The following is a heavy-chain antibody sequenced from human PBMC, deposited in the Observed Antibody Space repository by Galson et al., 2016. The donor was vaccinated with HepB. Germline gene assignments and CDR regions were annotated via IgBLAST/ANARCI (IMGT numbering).Heavy chain of an antibody. CDR1: GGSISSYY. CDR3: ARRFRYTYGPPYGMDV. Sequence: SETLSLTCTVSGGSISSYYWSWIRQPPGKGLEWIGYIYYSGSTNYNPSLKSRVTISVDTSKNQFSLKMSSVTAADTAVYYCARRFRYTYGPPYGMDVWGQGTTVTVSS. V-gene: IGHV4-59*08. D-gene: IGHD5-18*01. CDR2: IYYSGST. J-gene: IGHJ6*02.